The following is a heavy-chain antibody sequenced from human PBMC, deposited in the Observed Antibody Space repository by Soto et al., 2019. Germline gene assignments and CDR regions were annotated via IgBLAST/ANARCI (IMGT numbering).Heavy chain of an antibody. CDR2: IKRKTDGGTR. CDR3: SYLHYDILTGSIWSYFGY. J-gene: IGHJ4*02. Sequence: RWSLRLSCSASVFTFNNAWMSWLRQAPGKGLEWVGHIKRKTDGGTRDYAAPVKGRFTISRNDSKSTLYLQMNSLKTEDTAVYYCSYLHYDILTGSIWSYFGYWGQGTLVTVSS. D-gene: IGHD3-9*01. V-gene: IGHV3-15*01. CDR1: VFTFNNAW.